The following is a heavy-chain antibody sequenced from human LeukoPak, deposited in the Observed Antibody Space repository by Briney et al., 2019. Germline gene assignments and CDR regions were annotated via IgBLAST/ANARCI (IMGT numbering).Heavy chain of an antibody. CDR1: GFSFNTYG. Sequence: GGSLRLSCAASGFSFNTYGMLWGRQAPGKGLECVAVIWYDGSNTYYADSVKGRFTISRDNSKNTLFLQMNRLRAEDTAVYYCARGGPEWPLDYWGQGTLVTVSS. J-gene: IGHJ4*02. V-gene: IGHV3-33*01. D-gene: IGHD3-3*01. CDR3: ARGGPEWPLDY. CDR2: IWYDGSNT.